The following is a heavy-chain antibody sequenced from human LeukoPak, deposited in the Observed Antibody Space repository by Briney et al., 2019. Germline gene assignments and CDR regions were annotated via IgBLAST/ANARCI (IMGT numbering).Heavy chain of an antibody. CDR1: GGTFSSYA. Sequence: SVKVTCKASGGTFSSYAISWVRQAPGQGLEWMGGFIPIFGTANYAQKFQGRVTITTDESTSTAYMELSSLRYEDTAVYYCARERIDCSGGSCYLSGWGQGTLVTVST. CDR3: ARERIDCSGGSCYLSG. V-gene: IGHV1-69*05. D-gene: IGHD2-15*01. CDR2: FIPIFGTA. J-gene: IGHJ4*02.